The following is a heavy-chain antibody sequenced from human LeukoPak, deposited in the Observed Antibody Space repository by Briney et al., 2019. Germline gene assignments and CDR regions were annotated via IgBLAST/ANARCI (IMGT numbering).Heavy chain of an antibody. CDR2: IISILGIA. CDR1: GGTFSSYT. Sequence: SVKVSCKASGGTFSSYTISWVRQAPGQGLEWMGRIISILGIANYAQKFQGRVTITADKSTSTAYMELSSLRSEDTAVYYCARDVWESTYYYYYGMDVWGQGTTVTVSS. D-gene: IGHD2-8*01. V-gene: IGHV1-69*04. J-gene: IGHJ6*02. CDR3: ARDVWESTYYYYYGMDV.